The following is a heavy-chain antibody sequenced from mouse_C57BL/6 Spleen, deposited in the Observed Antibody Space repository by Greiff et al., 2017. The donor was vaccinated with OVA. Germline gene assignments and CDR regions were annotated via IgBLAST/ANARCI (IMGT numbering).Heavy chain of an antibody. J-gene: IGHJ4*01. Sequence: EVHLVESGEGLVKPGGSLKLSCAASGFTFSSYAMSWVRQTPEKRLEWVAYISSGGDYIYYADTVKGRFTISRDNARNTLYLQMSSLKSEDTAMYYCTRDFITTVVDAMDYWGQGTSVTVSS. D-gene: IGHD1-1*01. CDR1: GFTFSSYA. CDR2: ISSGGDYI. V-gene: IGHV5-9-1*02. CDR3: TRDFITTVVDAMDY.